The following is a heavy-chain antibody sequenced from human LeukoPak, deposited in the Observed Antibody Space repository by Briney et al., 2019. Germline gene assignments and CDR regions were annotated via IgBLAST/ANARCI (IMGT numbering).Heavy chain of an antibody. CDR2: IYYSGTT. J-gene: IGHJ5*02. CDR1: GGSISSGDYY. Sequence: LSLTCTVSGGSISSGDYYWSWIRQPPGKGLEWIGYIYYSGTTYYNPSIKRRVVISIDTAKNKFSLKLRAVTAADTAVYYCAREEVYCSSTSCTPGYNWFDPWGQGTLVTVSS. V-gene: IGHV4-30-4*08. D-gene: IGHD2-2*01. CDR3: AREEVYCSSTSCTPGYNWFDP.